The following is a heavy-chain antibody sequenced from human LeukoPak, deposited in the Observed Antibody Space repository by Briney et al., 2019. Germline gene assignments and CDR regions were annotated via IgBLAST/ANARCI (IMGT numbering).Heavy chain of an antibody. D-gene: IGHD5-18*01. J-gene: IGHJ4*02. CDR2: IIPIFGTA. V-gene: IGHV1-69*05. Sequence: SVKVSCKTSGGTFSSYAISWVRQAPGQGLEWMGRIIPIFGTANYAQKFQGRVTITTDESTSTAYMELSGLRSEDTAVYYCARERGYSYGYPDYWGQGTLVTVSS. CDR3: ARERGYSYGYPDY. CDR1: GGTFSSYA.